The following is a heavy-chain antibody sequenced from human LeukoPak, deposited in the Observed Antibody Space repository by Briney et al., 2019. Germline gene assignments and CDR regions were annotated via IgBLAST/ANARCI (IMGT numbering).Heavy chain of an antibody. D-gene: IGHD5-18*01. CDR2: IKEDGSEK. Sequence: GGSLTLSCAASGFIFTSYWMSWVRQARGKGLEWVANIKEDGSEKYYVDSVKGRFTISRDNAKNSLYLQMTSLRAEDTAVYYCVRVGGLNSYGPFDNWGQGTLVPVSS. CDR1: GFIFTSYW. CDR3: VRVGGLNSYGPFDN. J-gene: IGHJ4*02. V-gene: IGHV3-7*01.